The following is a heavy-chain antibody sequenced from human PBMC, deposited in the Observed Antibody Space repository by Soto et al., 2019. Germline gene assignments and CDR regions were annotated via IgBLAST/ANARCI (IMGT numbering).Heavy chain of an antibody. CDR1: GFTFSNYG. V-gene: IGHV3-30*03. J-gene: IGHJ4*02. D-gene: IGHD2-2*01. Sequence: QVQLVESGGGVVQPGRSLRLSCAASGFTFSNYGMHWVRQAPGKGLEWVAIMSNDGKNKFYADSVKGRFTISRDHSKNKLYLQMDSMKTEDTAVYSCARDVYCRSTSCLRDSVAYWGQGTRVTVSS. CDR2: MSNDGKNK. CDR3: ARDVYCRSTSCLRDSVAY.